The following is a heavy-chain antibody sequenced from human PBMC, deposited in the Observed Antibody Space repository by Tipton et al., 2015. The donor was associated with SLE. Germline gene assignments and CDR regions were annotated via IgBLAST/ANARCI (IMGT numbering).Heavy chain of an antibody. CDR1: GFTFSDYY. V-gene: IGHV4-31*02. Sequence: LRLSCAASGFTFSDYYMSWIRQHPGKGLEWIGYTYYSGSPYYNPSLKSRVTISLDMSKNQFSLRLSSVTAADTAVYYCPIYYHDSTGLHWFDPWGQGTLVTVSS. D-gene: IGHD3-22*01. J-gene: IGHJ5*02. CDR2: TYYSGSP. CDR3: PIYYHDSTGLHWFDP.